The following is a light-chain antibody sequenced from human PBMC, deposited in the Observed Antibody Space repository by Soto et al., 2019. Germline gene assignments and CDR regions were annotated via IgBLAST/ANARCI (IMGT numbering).Light chain of an antibody. CDR1: SSDVGGYNR. CDR3: SVYTPSSVYV. J-gene: IGLJ1*01. V-gene: IGLV2-18*01. Sequence: QSALTQPPSVSGSPGQSVTISCTGTSSDVGGYNRVSWYQQPPGTAPKLIIYEVINRPSGVPDRFSGSKSGNTASLTISGLQPEDEAYYYCSVYTPSSVYVFGTGTKLTVL. CDR2: EVI.